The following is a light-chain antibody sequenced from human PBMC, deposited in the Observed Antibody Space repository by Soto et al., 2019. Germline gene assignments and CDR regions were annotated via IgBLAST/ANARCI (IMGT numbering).Light chain of an antibody. J-gene: IGLJ2*01. CDR2: EVS. V-gene: IGLV2-8*01. Sequence: QSALTQPPSASGSPGQSLTISCTGTSSDVGGYNFVSWYQQHPGKAPKLIIYEVSKRPSGVPDRFSGSKFGTAASLAISGLRSEDEAVYYCASWDDRLGAVIFGGGTKLTVL. CDR1: SSDVGGYNF. CDR3: ASWDDRLGAVI.